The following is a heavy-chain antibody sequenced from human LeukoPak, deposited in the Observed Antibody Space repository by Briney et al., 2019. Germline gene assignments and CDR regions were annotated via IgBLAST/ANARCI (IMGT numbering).Heavy chain of an antibody. CDR2: ISGSGAST. J-gene: IGHJ4*02. V-gene: IGHV3-23*01. CDR1: GFPFSSYA. D-gene: IGHD1-14*01. Sequence: PGGSLRLSCAASGFPFSSYAESWVRQAPGKWLEWVSTISGSGASTYYADYVKGRFTISRDNSKNTLFLQMNSLRADDTAVYYCAKGPPFDYWGQGTLVTVSS. CDR3: AKGPPFDY.